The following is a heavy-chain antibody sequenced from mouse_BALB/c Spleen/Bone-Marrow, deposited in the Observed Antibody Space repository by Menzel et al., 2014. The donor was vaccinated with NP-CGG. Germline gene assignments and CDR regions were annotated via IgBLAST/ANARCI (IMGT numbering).Heavy chain of an antibody. D-gene: IGHD2-4*01. Sequence: EVKVVDSGGGLVKPGGSLKLSCAASGFTFSSYTMSWVRQTPEKRLEWVATISSGGGNTYYPDSVKGRFTISRDNAKNNLYLQMSSLRSEDTALYYCARYMITTSYFDYRGQGTTLTVSS. V-gene: IGHV5-9*03. CDR1: GFTFSSYT. J-gene: IGHJ2*01. CDR3: ARYMITTSYFDY. CDR2: ISSGGGNT.